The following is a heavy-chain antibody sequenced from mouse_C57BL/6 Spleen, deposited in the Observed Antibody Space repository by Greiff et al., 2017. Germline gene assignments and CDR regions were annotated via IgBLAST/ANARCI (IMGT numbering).Heavy chain of an antibody. Sequence: QVQLQQSGPELVKPGASVKLSCTASGYTFTSYDINWVKQRPGPGLAWIGWIYPRDGSTKYTEKFKGKATFTVDTSSSTAYMELHSLTSEDSAVYFCASGSSSWFAYWGQGTLVTVSA. CDR3: ASGSSSWFAY. CDR1: GYTFTSYD. J-gene: IGHJ3*01. D-gene: IGHD1-1*01. CDR2: IYPRDGST. V-gene: IGHV1-85*01.